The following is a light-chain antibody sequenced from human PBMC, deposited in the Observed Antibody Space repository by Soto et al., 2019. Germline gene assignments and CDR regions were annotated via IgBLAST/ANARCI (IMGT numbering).Light chain of an antibody. CDR2: EGS. CDR1: SSDVGSYNL. V-gene: IGLV2-23*01. Sequence: QSALTQPASVSGSLGQSITISCTGTSSDVGSYNLVSWYQQHPGKAPKLMTYEGSQRPSGVSNRFSGSKSGNTASLTISGLQAEDEADYYCCSYAGRSTLVFGTGTKLTVL. J-gene: IGLJ1*01. CDR3: CSYAGRSTLV.